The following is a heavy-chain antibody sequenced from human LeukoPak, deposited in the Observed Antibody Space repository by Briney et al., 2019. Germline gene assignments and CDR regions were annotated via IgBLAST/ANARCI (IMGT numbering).Heavy chain of an antibody. D-gene: IGHD3-10*02. CDR2: INHSGST. CDR1: GGSFSGYY. CDR3: ARSVQV. J-gene: IGHJ4*02. Sequence: PSETLSLTCAVYGGSFSGYYWSWIRQPPGKGLEWIGEINHSGSTNYSPSLKSRLTILVDTSMNQFSLKLNSVTAADTAVYYCARSVQVWGQGALVTVSS. V-gene: IGHV4-34*01.